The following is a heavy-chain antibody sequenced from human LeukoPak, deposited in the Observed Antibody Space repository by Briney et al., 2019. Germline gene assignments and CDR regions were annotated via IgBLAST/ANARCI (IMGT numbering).Heavy chain of an antibody. CDR3: ARISTAMAFDY. CDR2: IYYSGST. CDR1: GGSISSGDYY. Sequence: SQTLSLTCTVSGGSISSGDYYWSWIRQPPGKGLEWIGYIYYSGSTYYNPSLKSRVTISVDRSKNQFSLKLSSVTAADTAVYYCARISTAMAFDYWGQGTLVTVSS. J-gene: IGHJ4*02. V-gene: IGHV4-30-4*01. D-gene: IGHD5-18*01.